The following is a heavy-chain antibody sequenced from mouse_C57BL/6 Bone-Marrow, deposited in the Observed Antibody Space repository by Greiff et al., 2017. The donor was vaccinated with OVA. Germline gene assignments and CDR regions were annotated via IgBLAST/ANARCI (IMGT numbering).Heavy chain of an antibody. D-gene: IGHD2-3*01. CDR2: ISNLAYSI. J-gene: IGHJ3*01. V-gene: IGHV5-15*01. CDR3: ASLYDGYYVAWFAY. CDR1: GFTFSDYG. Sequence: DVMLVESGGGLVQPGGSLKLSCAASGFTFSDYGMAWVRQAPRKGPEWVAFISNLAYSIYYADTVPGRFTISRENAKNTLYLEMSSLRSEDTAMYYCASLYDGYYVAWFAYWGQGTLVTVSA.